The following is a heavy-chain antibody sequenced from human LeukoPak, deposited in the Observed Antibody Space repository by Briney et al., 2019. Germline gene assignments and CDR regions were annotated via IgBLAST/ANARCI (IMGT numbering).Heavy chain of an antibody. CDR1: GGTFSSYA. J-gene: IGHJ4*02. V-gene: IGHV1-69*06. D-gene: IGHD5-24*01. Sequence: ASVKVSCKASGGTFSSYAISWVRQAPGQGLEWMGGIIPIFGTANYAQKFQGRVTITADKSTSTAYMELSSLRSEDTAVYYCARDVEMATHIDYWGQGTLVTVSS. CDR3: ARDVEMATHIDY. CDR2: IIPIFGTA.